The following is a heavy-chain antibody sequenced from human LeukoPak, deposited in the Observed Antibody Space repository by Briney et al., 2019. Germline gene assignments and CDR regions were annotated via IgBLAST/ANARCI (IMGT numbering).Heavy chain of an antibody. J-gene: IGHJ4*02. CDR3: AKQYSSSWHYFDY. CDR2: ISYVGSNK. CDR1: GFIFSSYG. V-gene: IGHV3-30*18. Sequence: GGSLRLSCAASGFIFSSYGMHWVRQAPGKGLEWVAVISYVGSNKYYADTVKGRFTISRDNSKNTLYLQMNSLRAEDTAVYHCAKQYSSSWHYFDYWGQGTLVTVSS. D-gene: IGHD6-13*01.